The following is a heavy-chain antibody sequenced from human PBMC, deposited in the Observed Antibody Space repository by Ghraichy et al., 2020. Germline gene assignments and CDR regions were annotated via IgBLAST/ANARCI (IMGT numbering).Heavy chain of an antibody. CDR1: GGSFSGYY. D-gene: IGHD3-22*01. Sequence: SETLSLTCAVYGGSFSGYYWSWIRQPPGKGLEWIGEINHSGSTNYNPSLKSRVTISVDTSKNQFSLKLSSVTAADTAVYYCARGLNPRSYYDSSGYPWGQGTLVTVSS. V-gene: IGHV4-34*01. CDR2: INHSGST. CDR3: ARGLNPRSYYDSSGYP. J-gene: IGHJ5*02.